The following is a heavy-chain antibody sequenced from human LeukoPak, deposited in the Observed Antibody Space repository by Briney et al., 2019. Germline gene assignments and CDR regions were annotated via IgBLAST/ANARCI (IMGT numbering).Heavy chain of an antibody. CDR1: GYTFTAYY. D-gene: IGHD2-15*01. CDR2: VDPNSSGT. Sequence: ASVRDSCKASGYTFTAYYMHGVRPAPGQGLEWMGWVDPNSSGTNYAQKFQGRVAMIRITSISTAYMELSSLTSDDTAVYCWAGDGRGGLLSNYCGQGTLVTVSA. V-gene: IGHV1-2*02. J-gene: IGHJ4*02. CDR3: AGDGRGGLLSNY.